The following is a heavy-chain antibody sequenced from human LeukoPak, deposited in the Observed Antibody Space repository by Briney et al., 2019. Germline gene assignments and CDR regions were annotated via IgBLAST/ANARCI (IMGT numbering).Heavy chain of an antibody. Sequence: GGSLRLSCAASGFTFSSYGMHWVRQAPGKGLEWVAVIWYDGSNKYYADSVKGRFTISRDNSKNTLYLQMNSLRAEDTAVYYCASVPPYSDYLYWGQGALVTVSS. CDR1: GFTFSSYG. J-gene: IGHJ4*02. CDR2: IWYDGSNK. V-gene: IGHV3-33*01. D-gene: IGHD5-12*01. CDR3: ASVPPYSDYLY.